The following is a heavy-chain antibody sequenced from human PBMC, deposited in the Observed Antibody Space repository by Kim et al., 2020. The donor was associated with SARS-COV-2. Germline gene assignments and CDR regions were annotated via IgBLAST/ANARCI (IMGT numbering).Heavy chain of an antibody. CDR1: GGSISSGGYS. J-gene: IGHJ3*02. CDR3: ARARGGLGYCSSTSCYAFDI. Sequence: SETLSLTCAVSGGSISSGGYSWSWIRQPPGKGLEWIGYIYHSGSTYYNPSLKSRVTISVDRSKNQFSLKLSSVTAADTAVYYCARARGGLGYCSSTSCYAFDIWGQGTMVTVSS. V-gene: IGHV4-30-2*01. CDR2: IYHSGST. D-gene: IGHD2-2*01.